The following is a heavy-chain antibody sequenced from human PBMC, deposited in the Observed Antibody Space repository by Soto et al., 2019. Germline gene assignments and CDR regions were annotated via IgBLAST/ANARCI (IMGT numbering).Heavy chain of an antibody. D-gene: IGHD6-19*01. CDR1: GGSVSPYY. V-gene: IGHV4-59*02. CDR2: IYYDGTT. Sequence: QVQLQESGPGLVKPSETVSLTCTVSGGSVSPYYWTWVRRPPGKGLEWIAYIYYDGTTNYNPSLKSRVTISLDMSKNQFSLRLTSVTAADTAVYYCARGRHWLDYWGQGTLLTVSS. J-gene: IGHJ4*02. CDR3: ARGRHWLDY.